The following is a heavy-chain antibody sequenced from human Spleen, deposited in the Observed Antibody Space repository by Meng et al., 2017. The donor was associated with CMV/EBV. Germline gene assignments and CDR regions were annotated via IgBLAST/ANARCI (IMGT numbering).Heavy chain of an antibody. CDR2: ISTSSAFI. CDR1: GFTFSPYA. V-gene: IGHV3-21*01. D-gene: IGHD5-12*01. Sequence: GGPLRLSCAASGFTFSPYAMNWVRQAPGKGLEWVSSISTSSAFIYYADSVKGRFTISRDDGKNSVYLQMNSLRAEDTAVYYCARHSTEATISDYWGQGTLVTVSS. CDR3: ARHSTEATISDY. J-gene: IGHJ4*02.